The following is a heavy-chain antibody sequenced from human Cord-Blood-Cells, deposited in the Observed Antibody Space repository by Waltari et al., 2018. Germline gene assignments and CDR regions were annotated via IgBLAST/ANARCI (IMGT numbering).Heavy chain of an antibody. Sequence: QVQLQESGPGLVKPSGTLSLPCTAAGGYISCYYWSWIRQPPGKGLEWIGYIYYSGSTNYNPSLKSRVTISVDTSKNQFSLKLSSVTAADTAVYYCARDRSSSGIDYWGQGTLVTVSS. J-gene: IGHJ4*02. CDR3: ARDRSSSGIDY. CDR1: GGYISCYY. CDR2: IYYSGST. V-gene: IGHV4-59*01. D-gene: IGHD6-13*01.